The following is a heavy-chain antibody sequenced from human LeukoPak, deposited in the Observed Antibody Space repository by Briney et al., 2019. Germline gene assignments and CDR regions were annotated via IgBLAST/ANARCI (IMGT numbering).Heavy chain of an antibody. CDR2: ISNTGNTI. Sequence: GGSLRLSCAASGFTFSDYYMTWIRQAPGKGLEWVSYISNTGNTIYYADSVKGRFTISRDNAKSSLYLQMSSLRVEDAAVYFCVREGLAYDYWGQGTLVTASS. CDR3: VREGLAYDY. V-gene: IGHV3-11*04. CDR1: GFTFSDYY. J-gene: IGHJ4*02. D-gene: IGHD6-19*01.